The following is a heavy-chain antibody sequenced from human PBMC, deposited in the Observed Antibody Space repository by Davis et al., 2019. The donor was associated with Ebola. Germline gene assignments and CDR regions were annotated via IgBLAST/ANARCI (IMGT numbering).Heavy chain of an antibody. V-gene: IGHV3-23*01. CDR2: ISGSGGST. CDR3: ARGHYDILTGYSYGLDV. Sequence: GRSLRPSCAASGLTFSNAWMSWVRQAPGKGLEWVSAISGSGGSTYYADSVKGRFTISRDNSNNTLYLQMNSLRAEDTAFYHCARGHYDILTGYSYGLDVWGQGTTVTVSS. CDR1: GLTFSNAW. D-gene: IGHD3-9*01. J-gene: IGHJ6*02.